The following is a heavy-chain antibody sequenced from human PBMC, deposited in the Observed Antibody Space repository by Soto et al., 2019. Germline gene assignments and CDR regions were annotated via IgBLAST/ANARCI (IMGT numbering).Heavy chain of an antibody. D-gene: IGHD2-21*02. Sequence: SGGSKRLSCAASGFPFSSYCMHWVRQAPGKGLEWVAVISYDGSNKYYADSVKGRFTISRDNSKNTLYLQMNSLRAEDTAVYYCAAYLAYCGGDCYSGAFDIWGQGTMVTVSS. J-gene: IGHJ3*02. CDR1: GFPFSSYC. CDR3: AAYLAYCGGDCYSGAFDI. CDR2: ISYDGSNK. V-gene: IGHV3-30*03.